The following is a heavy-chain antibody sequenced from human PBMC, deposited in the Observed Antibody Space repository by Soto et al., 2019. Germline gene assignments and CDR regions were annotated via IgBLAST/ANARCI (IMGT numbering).Heavy chain of an antibody. CDR2: ISGGGSTI. J-gene: IGHJ4*02. D-gene: IGHD3-10*01. CDR3: ASDPYYYASNY. Sequence: PGGSLRLSCAASGFSFSDHYMTWIRQAPGKGLEWVSYISGGGSTIYYADSVKGRFTVSRDNAKNSLYLQMDSLRAEDTAVYYCASDPYYYASNYWGQGALVTVSS. CDR1: GFSFSDHY. V-gene: IGHV3-11*01.